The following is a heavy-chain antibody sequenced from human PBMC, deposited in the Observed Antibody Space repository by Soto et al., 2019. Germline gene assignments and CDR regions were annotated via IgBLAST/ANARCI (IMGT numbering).Heavy chain of an antibody. V-gene: IGHV4-59*01. Sequence: QVQLQESGPGLVKPSETLSLTCTVSGGSISNYYWSWIRQPPGKGLEWIGYLYYTGSTNYNPSLKSRVTISADTSKSQIPLKLNSVTAADTAVYYCARGTGTANWGQGTLVTVSS. CDR1: GGSISNYY. CDR3: ARGTGTAN. CDR2: LYYTGST. J-gene: IGHJ4*02. D-gene: IGHD1-7*01.